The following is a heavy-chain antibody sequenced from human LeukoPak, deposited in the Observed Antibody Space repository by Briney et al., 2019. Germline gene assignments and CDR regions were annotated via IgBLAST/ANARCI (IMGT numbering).Heavy chain of an antibody. CDR2: IYYSGST. J-gene: IGHJ5*02. CDR1: GGSISSSGYY. V-gene: IGHV4-39*01. CDR3: ARHEYSGSYYGLSWFDP. Sequence: PSETLSLTCTVSGGSISSSGYYSGWIRQPPGKGLEWIASIYYSGSTYYILSLKSRVTISVYTSTNQLSLKLSSLTAADTTVYYCARHEYSGSYYGLSWFDPWGQGTLVTVSS. D-gene: IGHD1-26*01.